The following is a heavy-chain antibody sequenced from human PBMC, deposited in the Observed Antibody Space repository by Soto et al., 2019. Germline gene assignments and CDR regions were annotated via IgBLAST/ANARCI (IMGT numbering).Heavy chain of an antibody. CDR3: AHIGLHFDWLLSRYYFDY. V-gene: IGHV2-5*02. D-gene: IGHD3-9*01. Sequence: QITLKESGPTLVKPTQTLTLTCTFSGFSLSTSGVGVGWIRQPPGKALEWLALIFWDDDKRYSPSLKTRLTITKDTSNNQVVPNMTNMDPVDTATYYCAHIGLHFDWLLSRYYFDYWGQGTLVSVSS. CDR2: IFWDDDK. CDR1: GFSLSTSGVG. J-gene: IGHJ4*02.